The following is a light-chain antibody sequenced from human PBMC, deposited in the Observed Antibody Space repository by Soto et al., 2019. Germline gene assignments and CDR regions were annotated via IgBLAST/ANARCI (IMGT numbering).Light chain of an antibody. V-gene: IGLV2-8*01. CDR3: SAYAGNNKGV. CDR2: DVS. Sequence: QSALTQPPSASGSPGQSVTISCTGTSSDVGRYNFVSWYQQHPGKAPKLLIYDVSKRPSGVPDRFSGSKSGNTASLTVSGLQAEDEADYYCSAYAGNNKGVFGGGTKVTVL. CDR1: SSDVGRYNF. J-gene: IGLJ2*01.